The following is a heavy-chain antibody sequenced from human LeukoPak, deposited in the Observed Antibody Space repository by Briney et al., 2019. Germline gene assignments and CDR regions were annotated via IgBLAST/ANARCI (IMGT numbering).Heavy chain of an antibody. CDR1: GGSISTYF. Sequence: SETLSLTCTVSGGSISTYFWSWIRQPAGKGLEWIGRIYTSGSTNYNPSLKSRVTMSVDTSKSQFSLKLSSVTAADTAVYYCARGRVYYRMDVWGKGTTVTVSS. J-gene: IGHJ6*04. V-gene: IGHV4-4*07. CDR2: IYTSGST. CDR3: ARGRVYYRMDV.